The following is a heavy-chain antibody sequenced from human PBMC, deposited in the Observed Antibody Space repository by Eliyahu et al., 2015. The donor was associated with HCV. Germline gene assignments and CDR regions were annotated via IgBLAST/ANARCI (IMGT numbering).Heavy chain of an antibody. V-gene: IGHV4-59*01. Sequence: QVQLQESGPGLVKPSETLSLTXTVSXXSIXPYYWSWXRQPPGKGPEWXGYIYYSGSANYNPSLKSRVTISVDTSKNQFSLMLTSVTAADTAVYYCASGGGGIAVAGTGGWFDPWGQGTLVTVSS. D-gene: IGHD6-19*01. CDR3: ASGGGGIAVAGTGGWFDP. CDR1: XXSIXPYY. CDR2: IYYSGSA. J-gene: IGHJ5*02.